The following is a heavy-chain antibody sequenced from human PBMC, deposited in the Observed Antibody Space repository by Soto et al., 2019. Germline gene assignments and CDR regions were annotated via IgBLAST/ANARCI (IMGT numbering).Heavy chain of an antibody. CDR2: INSGASTT. CDR1: GFTFSSSW. V-gene: IGHV3-74*01. Sequence: DVQLVESGGGLVQPGGSLRLSCAASGFTFSSSWMHWVRQAPGKGLVWVSRINSGASTTNYADSVKGRFTISRDNAKKTLYLHMDSLTADDTAVYYCARGPTGWFGYDYWGQGTLVTVSS. J-gene: IGHJ4*02. CDR3: ARGPTGWFGYDY. D-gene: IGHD3-10*01.